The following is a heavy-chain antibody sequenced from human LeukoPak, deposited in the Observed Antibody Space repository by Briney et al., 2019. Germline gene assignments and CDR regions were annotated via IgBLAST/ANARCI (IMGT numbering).Heavy chain of an antibody. CDR3: ARDSHSSSWWTFDY. Sequence: SGTLSLTCAVSGGSISSSNWWSWVRQPPGKGLEWIGEIYHSGSTNYNPSLKSRVTISVDTSKNQFSLKLSSVTAADTAVYYCARDSHSSSWWTFDYWGQGTLVTVSS. CDR2: IYHSGST. CDR1: GGSISSSNW. V-gene: IGHV4-4*02. D-gene: IGHD6-13*01. J-gene: IGHJ4*02.